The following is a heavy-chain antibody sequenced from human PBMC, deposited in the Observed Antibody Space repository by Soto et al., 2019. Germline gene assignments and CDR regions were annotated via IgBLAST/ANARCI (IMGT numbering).Heavy chain of an antibody. V-gene: IGHV3-23*01. J-gene: IGHJ4*02. Sequence: EVHLLESGGGLVQPGGSLRLSCAPSGFPFISYAMAWFRQAPGKGLEWVSVISARGGSSYFADPVKGRFTISRDNSKNVLSLEMNSLRAEDTAIYFCAKGSIEYSASVDNWGQGTLVLVSS. CDR1: GFPFISYA. D-gene: IGHD5-12*01. CDR2: ISARGGSS. CDR3: AKGSIEYSASVDN.